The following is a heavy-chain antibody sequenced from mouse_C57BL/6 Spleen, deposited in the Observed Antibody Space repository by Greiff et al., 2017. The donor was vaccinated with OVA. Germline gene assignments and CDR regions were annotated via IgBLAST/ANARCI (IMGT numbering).Heavy chain of an antibody. CDR1: GYSITSGYY. J-gene: IGHJ3*01. CDR3: ATGED. CDR2: ISYDGSN. V-gene: IGHV3-6*01. Sequence: ESGPGLVKPSQSLSLTCSVTGYSITSGYYWNWIRQFPGNKLEWMGYISYDGSNNYNPSLKNRISITRDTSKNQFFLKLNSVTTEDTATYYCATGEDWGQGTLVTVSA.